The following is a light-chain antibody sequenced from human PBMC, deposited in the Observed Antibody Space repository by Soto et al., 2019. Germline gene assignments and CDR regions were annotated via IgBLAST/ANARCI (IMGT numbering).Light chain of an antibody. CDR1: QSFRGL. CDR3: QQRHMCPIT. V-gene: IGKV3-11*01. Sequence: EIVLTHSPGTLSLSPGEIATLSCRASQSFRGLLAWYQQKPGQAPRLLIYDAYNRATGIPPRFSGSGSGTDFTLTISSLEPEDSAVYYCQQRHMCPITFGHGTRLEIK. J-gene: IGKJ5*01. CDR2: DAY.